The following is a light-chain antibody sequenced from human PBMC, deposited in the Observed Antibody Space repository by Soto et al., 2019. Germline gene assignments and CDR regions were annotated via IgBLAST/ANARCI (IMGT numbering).Light chain of an antibody. V-gene: IGLV2-14*01. CDR2: DVN. J-gene: IGLJ2*01. CDR3: SSYTSSITLV. Sequence: QSVLTQPASVSASPGQSITISCTGTSSDVGGYNYVSWYQQHPGKAPKLMIYDVNNRPSGVSNRFSGSKSGNTASLTISGLQAEDEGDYYCSSYTSSITLVFGGGTKLTVL. CDR1: SSDVGGYNY.